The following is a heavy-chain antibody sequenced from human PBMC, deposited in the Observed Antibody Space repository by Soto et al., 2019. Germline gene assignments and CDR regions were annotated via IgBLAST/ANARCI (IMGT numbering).Heavy chain of an antibody. Sequence: ASVKVSCKASGYTFTRYDINWVRQATGQGLEWMGWMNPNSGNTGYAQKFQGRVTMTRNTSISTAYMELSSLRSEDTAVYYCARAVITFGGVIGENNWFDPWGQGTLVTVSS. J-gene: IGHJ5*02. CDR3: ARAVITFGGVIGENNWFDP. V-gene: IGHV1-8*01. D-gene: IGHD3-16*02. CDR2: MNPNSGNT. CDR1: GYTFTRYD.